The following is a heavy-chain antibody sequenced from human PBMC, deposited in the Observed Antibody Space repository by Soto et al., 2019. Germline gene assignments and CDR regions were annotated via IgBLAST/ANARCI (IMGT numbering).Heavy chain of an antibody. CDR3: ARGQTRGYSGYDLNWFDP. D-gene: IGHD5-12*01. Sequence: PSETLSLTCTVSGGSISSGDYYWSWIRQPPGKGLEWIGYIYYSGSTYYNPSLKSRVTISVDTSKNQFSLKLSSVTAADTAVYYCARGQTRGYSGYDLNWFDPWGQGTMVTVYS. CDR1: GGSISSGDYY. V-gene: IGHV4-30-4*01. CDR2: IYYSGST. J-gene: IGHJ5*02.